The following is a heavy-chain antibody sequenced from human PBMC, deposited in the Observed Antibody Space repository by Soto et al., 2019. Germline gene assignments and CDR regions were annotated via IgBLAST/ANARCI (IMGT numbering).Heavy chain of an antibody. CDR2: IRTKAYGGTT. J-gene: IGHJ4*02. Sequence: GGSLRLSSRASGLTFDDYATSWVRQVPGKGLEWVGFIRTKAYGGTTEYAASVKGRFTISRDDSKSFAYLQMNSLKTEDTAVYFCARDGDYFVSGTYGYLDYWGLVTLVNVSS. CDR3: ARDGDYFVSGTYGYLDY. V-gene: IGHV3-49*04. CDR1: GLTFDDYA. D-gene: IGHD3-10*01.